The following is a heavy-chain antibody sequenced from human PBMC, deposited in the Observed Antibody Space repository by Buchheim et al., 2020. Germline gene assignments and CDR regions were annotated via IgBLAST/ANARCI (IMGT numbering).Heavy chain of an antibody. J-gene: IGHJ4*02. CDR2: ISYDGSNK. CDR3: ARDRTGTSNYFDY. V-gene: IGHV3-30-3*01. CDR1: GFTFSSYA. Sequence: VQLLESGGGLVQPGGSLRLSCAASGFTFSSYAMHWVRQAPGKGLEWVAVISYDGSNKYYADSVKGRFTISRDNSKNTLYLQMNSLRAEDTAVYYCARDRTGTSNYFDYWGQGTL. D-gene: IGHD1-1*01.